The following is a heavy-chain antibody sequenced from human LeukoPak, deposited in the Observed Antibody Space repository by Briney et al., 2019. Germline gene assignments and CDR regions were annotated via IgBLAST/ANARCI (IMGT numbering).Heavy chain of an antibody. D-gene: IGHD6-19*01. CDR1: GGPISSGSYY. CDR2: IYTSGST. J-gene: IGHJ3*02. CDR3: ARDSDGSGWYLAAAFDI. Sequence: SETLSLTCTVSGGPISSGSYYWSWIRQPAGKGLEWIGRIYTSGSTNYNPSLKSRVTISVDTSKNQSSLKLSSVTAADTAVYYCARDSDGSGWYLAAAFDIWGQGTMVTVSS. V-gene: IGHV4-61*02.